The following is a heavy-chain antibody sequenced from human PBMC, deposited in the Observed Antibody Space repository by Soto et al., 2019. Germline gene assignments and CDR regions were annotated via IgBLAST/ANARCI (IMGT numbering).Heavy chain of an antibody. CDR3: ATVYADNSGGAFDV. CDR2: LIPLFATA. CDR1: GGTFRNYA. D-gene: IGHD3-16*01. Sequence: QVQLVQSGAEVKKPGSSMKVSCRASGGTFRNYAVTWVRQAPGLGLEWMGRLIPLFATAEYAQTFQGRVTITADESTNTAYMELRSLRSDDTAVYYCATVYADNSGGAFDVWGLGPKVTVSS. J-gene: IGHJ3*01. V-gene: IGHV1-69*18.